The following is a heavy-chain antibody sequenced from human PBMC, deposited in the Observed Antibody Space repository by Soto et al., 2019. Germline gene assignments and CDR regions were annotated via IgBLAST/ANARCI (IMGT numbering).Heavy chain of an antibody. CDR2: FDPEDGET. Sequence: ASLKVSCKVSGYTLTELSMHWVRQAPGKGLEWMGGFDPEDGETIYAQKFQGRVTMTEDTSTDTAYMELSSLRSEDTAVYYCATDPYGDYDSSGYGSFDYWGQGTLVTVSS. CDR3: ATDPYGDYDSSGYGSFDY. D-gene: IGHD3-22*01. V-gene: IGHV1-24*01. CDR1: GYTLTELS. J-gene: IGHJ4*02.